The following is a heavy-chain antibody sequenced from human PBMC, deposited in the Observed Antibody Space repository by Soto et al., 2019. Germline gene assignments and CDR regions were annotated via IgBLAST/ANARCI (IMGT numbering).Heavy chain of an antibody. CDR1: GGSFSGYY. J-gene: IGHJ4*02. CDR3: ARGRYYDFWSGYYRGFDY. D-gene: IGHD3-3*01. Sequence: SETLSLTCAVYGGSFSGYYWSWIRQPPGKGLEWIGEINHSGSTNYNPSLKSRVTISVDTSKNQFSLKLSSVTAADTAVYYCARGRYYDFWSGYYRGFDYWGQGTLVTVSS. CDR2: INHSGST. V-gene: IGHV4-34*01.